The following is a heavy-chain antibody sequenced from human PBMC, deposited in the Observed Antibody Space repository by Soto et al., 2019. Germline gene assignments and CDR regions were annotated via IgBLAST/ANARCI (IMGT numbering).Heavy chain of an antibody. D-gene: IGHD3-10*01. Sequence: QITLKESGPTLVKPTQTLTLTCSFSGFSLTTSGLGVGWIRQPPGKALEWLALIYWDDDKRYNPSLKSRLTLPKDTSKNQVVLTITNMDPVDTATYYCAHRPHVLRWFGEYAFDYWGQGTLVTVSS. V-gene: IGHV2-5*02. CDR1: GFSLTTSGLG. CDR2: IYWDDDK. J-gene: IGHJ4*02. CDR3: AHRPHVLRWFGEYAFDY.